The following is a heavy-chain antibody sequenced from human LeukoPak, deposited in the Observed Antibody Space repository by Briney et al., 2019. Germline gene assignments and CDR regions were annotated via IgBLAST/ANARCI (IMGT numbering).Heavy chain of an antibody. V-gene: IGHV3-21*01. J-gene: IGHJ5*02. CDR3: ARDRTPSRYSSSWYWFDP. Sequence: GGSLRLSCAASGFTFSSYSMNWVRQAPGKGLEWVSSISSSSSYIYYADSVKGRFTISRDNAKNSLYLQMNSLRAEDTAVYYCARDRTPSRYSSSWYWFDPWGQGTLVTVSS. CDR1: GFTFSSYS. D-gene: IGHD6-13*01. CDR2: ISSSSSYI.